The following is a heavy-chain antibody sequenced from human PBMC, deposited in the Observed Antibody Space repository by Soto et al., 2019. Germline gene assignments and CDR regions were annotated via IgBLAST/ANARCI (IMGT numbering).Heavy chain of an antibody. CDR3: ARSYSKQHYYYYGMDV. D-gene: IGHD4-4*01. J-gene: IGHJ6*02. Sequence: PGGSLRLSCEASGFTVSDNYMTWVRQAPGKGLEWVSYISSSGSTIYYADSVKGRFTISRDNAKNSLYLQMNSLRAEDTAVYYCARSYSKQHYYYYGMDVWGQGTTVTVSS. V-gene: IGHV3-11*04. CDR2: ISSSGSTI. CDR1: GFTVSDNY.